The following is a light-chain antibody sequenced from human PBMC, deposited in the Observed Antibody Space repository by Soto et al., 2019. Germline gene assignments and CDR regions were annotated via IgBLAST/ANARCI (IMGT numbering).Light chain of an antibody. V-gene: IGKV3-20*01. CDR2: GAS. CDR1: QSVSSSY. Sequence: ELVLTQSPGTLSLSPGERATLSCRASQSVSSSYLVWYQQKPGQAPRLLIYGASDRATGIPDRFSGSGSGTDFTLTISRLEPEDFAVYYCQQYDSSLITFGQGTLLEIK. CDR3: QQYDSSLIT. J-gene: IGKJ5*01.